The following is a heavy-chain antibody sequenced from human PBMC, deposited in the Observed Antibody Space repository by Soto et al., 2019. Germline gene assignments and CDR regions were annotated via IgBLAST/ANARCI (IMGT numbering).Heavy chain of an antibody. CDR3: GRDKGGIAAAENWFDP. Sequence: SQTLSLTCAISGDSVSSNSAAWNWIRQSPSRGLEWLGSTYYRSKWYNDYAVSVKSRIPINPDTSKNQFSLQLNSVTREDTAVYSCGRDKGGIAAAENWFDPWGQGTLVTVSS. CDR2: TYYRSKWYN. CDR1: GDSVSSNSAA. D-gene: IGHD6-13*01. J-gene: IGHJ5*02. V-gene: IGHV6-1*01.